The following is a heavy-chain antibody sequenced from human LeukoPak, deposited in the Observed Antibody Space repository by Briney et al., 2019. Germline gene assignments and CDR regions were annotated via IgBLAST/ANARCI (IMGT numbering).Heavy chain of an antibody. CDR3: ARTHFYYYYMDV. CDR1: GYSMNSGYY. V-gene: IGHV4-38-2*02. D-gene: IGHD3-3*02. CDR2: IYHSGST. Sequence: SETLSLTCTVSGYSMNSGYYWAWIRQPPGKGLEWIGTIYHSGSTYYNPSLQSRVTISVDTSKTQFSLKLSSVTAADTAVYHCARTHFYYYYMDVWGKGTTVTVSS. J-gene: IGHJ6*03.